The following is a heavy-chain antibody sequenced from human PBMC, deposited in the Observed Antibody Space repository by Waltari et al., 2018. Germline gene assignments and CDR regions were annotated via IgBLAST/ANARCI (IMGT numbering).Heavy chain of an antibody. J-gene: IGHJ1*01. CDR2: IKPKTDGQ. Sequence: QVQLVQSGAEVKMPGASVQVSCKASGYSFIGYYLHWGRQTPGQGLEWKGRIKPKTDGQNNAKKLQGRVTITRDKNITTDDRGLSILELDSRGVYFCEREVHDETGSRKYIQHWCQGTQVTVSS. V-gene: IGHV1-2*05. CDR1: GYSFIGYY. CDR3: EREVHDETGSRKYIQH. D-gene: IGHD3-9*01.